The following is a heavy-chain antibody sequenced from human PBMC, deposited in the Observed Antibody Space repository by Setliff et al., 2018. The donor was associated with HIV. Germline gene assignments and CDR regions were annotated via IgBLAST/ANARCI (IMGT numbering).Heavy chain of an antibody. J-gene: IGHJ4*02. V-gene: IGHV4-59*05. Sequence: PSETLSLTCTVSGYTMSGYHWTWIRQPPGKGLEWIGSVSYSGTTYYNPSLQSRVTVSGDTSKNQFSLNLNSVTAADTAVYYCARQSVLGKIAVAAYDYWGQGTLVTVSS. D-gene: IGHD6-19*01. CDR2: VSYSGTT. CDR1: GYTMSGYH. CDR3: ARQSVLGKIAVAAYDY.